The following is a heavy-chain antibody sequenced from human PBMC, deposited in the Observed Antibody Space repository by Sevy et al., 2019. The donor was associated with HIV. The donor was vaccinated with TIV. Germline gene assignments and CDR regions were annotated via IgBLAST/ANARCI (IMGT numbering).Heavy chain of an antibody. J-gene: IGHJ6*03. CDR3: ARVPRGQLWYSGSLGGYYYHMDV. CDR2: IYKTGST. D-gene: IGHD3-16*01. Sequence: SETLSLSCSVSGGSVSSGTYYWSWIRQPPGKGLEWIGHIYKTGSTNYKLSLQIRVTIAVYTSTNQFSLRLRSVTAADTAVYYCARVPRGQLWYSGSLGGYYYHMDVWGKGTTVTVSS. CDR1: GGSVSSGTYY. V-gene: IGHV4-61*01.